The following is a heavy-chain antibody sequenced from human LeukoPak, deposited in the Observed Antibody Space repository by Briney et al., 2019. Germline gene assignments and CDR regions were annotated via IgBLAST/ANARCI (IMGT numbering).Heavy chain of an antibody. Sequence: SETLSLTCTVSGYSISSGYYWGWIRQPPGKGLEWIGYVYYSGSTNYNPSLKSRVAISVDTSKNQFSLNLSSVTAADTAVYYCARVITVRGVIFDYWGQGTLVTVSS. CDR3: ARVITVRGVIFDY. CDR2: VYYSGST. CDR1: GYSISSGYY. D-gene: IGHD3-16*01. V-gene: IGHV4-61*01. J-gene: IGHJ4*02.